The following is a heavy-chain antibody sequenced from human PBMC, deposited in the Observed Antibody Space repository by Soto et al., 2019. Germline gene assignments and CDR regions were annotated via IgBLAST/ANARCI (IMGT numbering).Heavy chain of an antibody. CDR1: GGTFSSYT. J-gene: IGHJ5*02. Sequence: QVQMVQSGAEVKKPGSSVKVSCKASGGTFSSYTISWVRQAPGQGLEWMGRIIPILGIANYAQKFQGRVTITADKSTSTAYMELSSQRSEDTAVYYCARVAGRGWFDPWGQGTLVTVSS. CDR3: ARVAGRGWFDP. V-gene: IGHV1-69*02. CDR2: IIPILGIA. D-gene: IGHD6-13*01.